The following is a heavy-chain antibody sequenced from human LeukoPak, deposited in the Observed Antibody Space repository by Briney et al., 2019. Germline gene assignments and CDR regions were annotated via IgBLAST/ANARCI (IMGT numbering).Heavy chain of an antibody. V-gene: IGHV3-48*03. J-gene: IGHJ2*01. Sequence: GGSLRLSCAASGFTFSSYKMNWVRRAPGKGLEWVSYISSSGSTIYYADSVKGRFTISRDNAKNSLYLQMNSLRAEDTAVYYCARDYCSSTSCYAGWYFDLWGRGTLVTASS. D-gene: IGHD2-2*01. CDR3: ARDYCSSTSCYAGWYFDL. CDR2: ISSSGSTI. CDR1: GFTFSSYK.